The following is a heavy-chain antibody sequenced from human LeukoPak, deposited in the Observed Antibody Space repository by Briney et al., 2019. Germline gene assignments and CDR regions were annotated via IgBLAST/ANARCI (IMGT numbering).Heavy chain of an antibody. D-gene: IGHD3-22*01. Sequence: PGGSLRLSCAASGFTFSNFVMIWVRQAPGTGLEWVSTMKGSDGRVWSADSVNGRFTISRDTSKNTLYLQMNSLRAEDTAVYFCAKDHDSNGCPTSDYWGQGTLVTVSS. CDR3: AKDHDSNGCPTSDY. CDR1: GFTFSNFV. J-gene: IGHJ4*02. CDR2: MKGSDGRV. V-gene: IGHV3-23*01.